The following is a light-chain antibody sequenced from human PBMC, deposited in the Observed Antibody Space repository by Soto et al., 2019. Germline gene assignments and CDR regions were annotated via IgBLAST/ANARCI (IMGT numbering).Light chain of an antibody. J-gene: IGKJ1*01. V-gene: IGKV4-1*01. CDR2: WAS. Sequence: DVVMSQSPDSLSVSLGERATINFNSSQIVLYSSNNKNYLAWYQQKPGQPPKLLIYWASTRESGVPDRFSGSGSGTDFTLTISSLQAEDVAVYYCQQHYSSPWTFGQGTKVDIK. CDR3: QQHYSSPWT. CDR1: QIVLYSSNNKNY.